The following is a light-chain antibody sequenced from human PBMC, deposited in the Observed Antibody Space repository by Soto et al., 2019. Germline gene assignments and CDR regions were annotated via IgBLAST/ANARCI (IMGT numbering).Light chain of an antibody. CDR1: SSDVGSYNL. CDR2: EGS. J-gene: IGLJ1*01. Sequence: QSALTQPASVSGSPGQSITISCTGTSSDVGSYNLVSWYQQNPGKAPKLMIYEGSKRPSGLSNRFSGSKSGNTASLTISGLQAEDEADYCCCSYAGSYTYVFGTGTKVTVL. V-gene: IGLV2-23*01. CDR3: CSYAGSYTYV.